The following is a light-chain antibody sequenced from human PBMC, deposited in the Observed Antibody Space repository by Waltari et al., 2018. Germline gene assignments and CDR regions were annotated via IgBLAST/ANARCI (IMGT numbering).Light chain of an antibody. CDR1: QSVFYRSDNKNY. CDR2: WAS. Sequence: DIVMTQSPDSLAVSLGERPTIDFKSRQSVFYRSDNKNYLAWYQHKPGQPPKLLFYWASTRESGVPDRFSASGSGTDFTLTINNLQAEDVAVYYCQQYYRSRTFGQGTKVEIK. V-gene: IGKV4-1*01. CDR3: QQYYRSRT. J-gene: IGKJ1*01.